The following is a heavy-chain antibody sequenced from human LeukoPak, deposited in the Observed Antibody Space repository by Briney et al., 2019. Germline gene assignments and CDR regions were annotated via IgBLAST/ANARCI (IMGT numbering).Heavy chain of an antibody. CDR3: ARGYYYYYYGMDV. J-gene: IGHJ6*02. V-gene: IGHV3-74*01. CDR1: GFTLSSYW. Sequence: GGSLRLSCAASGFTLSSYWMHWVRQAPGKGLVWVSRINSDGSSTSYADSVKGRFTISRDNAKNTLYLQMNSLRAEDTAVYYCARGYYYYYYGMDVWGQGTTVTVSS. CDR2: INSDGSST.